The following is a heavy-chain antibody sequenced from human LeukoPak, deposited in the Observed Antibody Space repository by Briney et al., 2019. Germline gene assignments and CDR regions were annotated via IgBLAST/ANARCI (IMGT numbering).Heavy chain of an antibody. CDR3: AKDKVERYYFDY. Sequence: GRSLRLSCAASGFTFSSYGIHWVRQSPGKGLEWVAVISYDGSSKYYADSVKGRFTISRDNSKNTLYLQMNSLRAEDTAVYYCAKDKVERYYFDYWGQGTLVTVSS. J-gene: IGHJ4*02. V-gene: IGHV3-30*18. CDR2: ISYDGSSK. CDR1: GFTFSSYG. D-gene: IGHD1-1*01.